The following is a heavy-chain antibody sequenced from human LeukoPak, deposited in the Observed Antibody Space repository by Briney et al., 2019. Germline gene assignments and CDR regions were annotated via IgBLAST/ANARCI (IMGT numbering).Heavy chain of an antibody. CDR3: ARIDGDGYRDY. Sequence: SETLSLTCTVSGGSISSGGYYWSWLRQHPGKGLEWIGYIYYSGSTYYNPSLKSRVTISVDTSKNQFSLKLSSVTAADTAVYYCARIDGDGYRDYWGQGTLVTVSS. V-gene: IGHV4-31*03. D-gene: IGHD5-24*01. J-gene: IGHJ4*02. CDR1: GGSISSGGYY. CDR2: IYYSGST.